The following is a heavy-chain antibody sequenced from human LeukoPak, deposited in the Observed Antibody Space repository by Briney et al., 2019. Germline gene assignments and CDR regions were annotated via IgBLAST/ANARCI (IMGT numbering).Heavy chain of an antibody. J-gene: IGHJ6*02. V-gene: IGHV4-59*01. CDR3: ARVNPVNPYYYYYGMDV. Sequence: SETLSLTCTVSGGSISSYYWSWIRQPPGKGLEWIGYIYYSGSTNYNPSLKSRVTISVDTSKNQFSLKLSSVTAADTAVYYCARVNPVNPYYYYYGMDVWGQGTTVTVSS. D-gene: IGHD4-17*01. CDR2: IYYSGST. CDR1: GGSISSYY.